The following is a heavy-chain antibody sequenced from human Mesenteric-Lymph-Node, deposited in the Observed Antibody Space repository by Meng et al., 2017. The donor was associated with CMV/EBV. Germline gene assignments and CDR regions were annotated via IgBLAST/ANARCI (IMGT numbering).Heavy chain of an antibody. D-gene: IGHD5-12*01. CDR3: ARHGGYSASSYYFDY. V-gene: IGHV4-31*02. J-gene: IGHJ4*02. CDR1: GYISSGGYY. CDR2: IYFSGST. Sequence: GYISSGGYYWRWIRLHPGKGLEWIGYIYFSGSTYYNPSLESRLSISLDTLRNQFSLKLSSVTAADTAVYYCARHGGYSASSYYFDYWGQGTLVTVSS.